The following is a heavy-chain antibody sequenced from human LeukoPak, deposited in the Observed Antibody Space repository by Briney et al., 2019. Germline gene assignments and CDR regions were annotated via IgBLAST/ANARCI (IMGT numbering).Heavy chain of an antibody. CDR3: ASHRYYYYYMDV. J-gene: IGHJ6*03. V-gene: IGHV4-39*07. CDR1: GGSISSSTYY. Sequence: SETLSLTCTVSGGSISSSTYYWGWIRQPPGKALEWIGSIYYSGSTYYNPSLKSRVTTSVDTSKNQFSLKLSSVTAADTAVYYCASHRYYYYYMDVWGKGTTVTVSS. CDR2: IYYSGST.